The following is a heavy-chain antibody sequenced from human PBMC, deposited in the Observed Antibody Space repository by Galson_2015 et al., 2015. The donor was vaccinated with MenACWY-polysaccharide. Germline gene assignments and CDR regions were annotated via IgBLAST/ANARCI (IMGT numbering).Heavy chain of an antibody. J-gene: IGHJ6*02. CDR1: GFTFNSYA. D-gene: IGHD2-21*01. Sequence: SLRLSCAASGFTFNSYAMHWVRQAPGKGLEWLAVISYDETNKYYADSVKGRFTISRDNSKNTLYLQMNSLRAEDTAVFYCARAYCERIPCYGMDVWGQGTTVAVSS. CDR2: ISYDETNK. CDR3: ARAYCERIPCYGMDV. V-gene: IGHV3-30-3*01.